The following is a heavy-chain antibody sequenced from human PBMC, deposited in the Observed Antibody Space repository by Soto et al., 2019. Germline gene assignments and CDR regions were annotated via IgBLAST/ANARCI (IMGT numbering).Heavy chain of an antibody. CDR2: ISGSGGST. D-gene: IGHD2-15*01. CDR1: GFTFSSYA. Sequence: GGSLRLSCAASGFTFSSYAMSWVRQAPGKGLEWVSAISGSGGSTYYADSVKGRFTISRDNSKNTPYLQMNSLRAEDTAVYYCAKDSSPCSGGSCYSWGFDYYYYGMDVWGQGATVTSP. CDR3: AKDSSPCSGGSCYSWGFDYYYYGMDV. V-gene: IGHV3-23*01. J-gene: IGHJ6*02.